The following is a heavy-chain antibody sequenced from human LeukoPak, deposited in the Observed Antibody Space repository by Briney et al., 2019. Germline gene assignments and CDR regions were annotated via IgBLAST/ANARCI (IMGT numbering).Heavy chain of an antibody. CDR2: ICGYNGKT. Sequence: ASVKVSCKASGYTLPSYGISWVRQAPGQGLEWMGWICGYNGKTNYAQNLQGRVTMTTETSTSTAYMELRSLRSDDAAVYYCARDYRDVLLWFGELSKWGQGALVTVSS. J-gene: IGHJ4*02. V-gene: IGHV1-18*01. CDR3: ARDYRDVLLWFGELSK. CDR1: GYTLPSYG. D-gene: IGHD3-10*01.